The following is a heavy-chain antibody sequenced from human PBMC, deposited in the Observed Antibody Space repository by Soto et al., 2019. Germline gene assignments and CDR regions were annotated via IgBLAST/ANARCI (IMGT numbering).Heavy chain of an antibody. D-gene: IGHD6-19*01. CDR3: ARETYSSGWTADYYYGMDV. Sequence: EVQLVESGGGLIQPGGSLRLSCAASGFTVSSNYMSWVRQAPGKGLEWVSVIYSGGSTYYADSVKGRFTISRDNSKNTLYLQMNSLRAEDTAVYYCARETYSSGWTADYYYGMDVWGQGTTVTVSS. CDR2: IYSGGST. J-gene: IGHJ6*02. V-gene: IGHV3-53*01. CDR1: GFTVSSNY.